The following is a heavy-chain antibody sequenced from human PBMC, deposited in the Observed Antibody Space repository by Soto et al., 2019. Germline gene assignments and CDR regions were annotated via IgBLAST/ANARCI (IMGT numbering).Heavy chain of an antibody. CDR1: GFSLSTSGVV. D-gene: IGHD2-15*01. V-gene: IGHV2-5*02. Sequence: QITLKESGPTLVKPTQTLTLTFTFSGFSLSTSGVVVGWIRQPPGKALEWLALIYWDDDKPYSPSLKSRLTITKDTSKSQVDLTMTNMDPVDTATYYCAHSPSYCIYGNCYSGFEYWGQGTLVTVSS. J-gene: IGHJ4*02. CDR2: IYWDDDK. CDR3: AHSPSYCIYGNCYSGFEY.